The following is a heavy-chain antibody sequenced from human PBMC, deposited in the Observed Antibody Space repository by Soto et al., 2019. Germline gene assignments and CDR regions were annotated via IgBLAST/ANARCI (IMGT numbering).Heavy chain of an antibody. V-gene: IGHV3-23*01. CDR1: GFTFSSYA. CDR2: ISGSGGST. J-gene: IGHJ5*02. Sequence: GGSLRLSCAASGFTFSSYAMSWVRQAPGKGLEWVSAISGSGGSTYYADSVKGRFTMSRDNSKNTLYLQMNSLRGEDTAVYYCAKDRISIFGVVIPYLIDPWGQGTLVTVSS. CDR3: AKDRISIFGVVIPYLIDP. D-gene: IGHD3-3*01.